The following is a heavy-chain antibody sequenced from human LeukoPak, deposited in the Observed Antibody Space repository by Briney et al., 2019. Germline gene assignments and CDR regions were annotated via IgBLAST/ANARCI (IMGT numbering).Heavy chain of an antibody. Sequence: PGGSLRLSCAASGFTFTFYAMSWVRQAPGKGLEWVSAISGSGGRTYYADSVKGRFTISRDNSKNTLYLQMNSLRAEDTAVYYCARAGSVWKIWGPKIHFDYWGQGTLVTVSS. CDR1: GFTFTFYA. CDR2: ISGSGGRT. D-gene: IGHD3-16*01. V-gene: IGHV3-23*01. CDR3: ARAGSVWKIWGPKIHFDY. J-gene: IGHJ4*02.